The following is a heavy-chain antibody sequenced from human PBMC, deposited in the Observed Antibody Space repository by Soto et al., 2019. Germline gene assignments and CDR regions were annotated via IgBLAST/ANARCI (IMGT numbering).Heavy chain of an antibody. Sequence: ASVKVSCKASGYTFTSYGISWVRQAPGQGLEWMGWISAYNGNTNYAQKLQGRVTMTTDTSTSTAYMELRGLRSDDTAVYYCARDGTAAGFERFYYYGMDVWGQGTTVTVSS. V-gene: IGHV1-18*01. CDR1: GYTFTSYG. CDR2: ISAYNGNT. D-gene: IGHD6-13*01. CDR3: ARDGTAAGFERFYYYGMDV. J-gene: IGHJ6*02.